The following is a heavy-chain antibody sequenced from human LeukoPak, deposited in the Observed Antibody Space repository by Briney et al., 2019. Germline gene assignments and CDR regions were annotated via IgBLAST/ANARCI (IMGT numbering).Heavy chain of an antibody. D-gene: IGHD1-1*01. J-gene: IGHJ4*02. CDR3: ARENGRGYFDY. V-gene: IGHV3-13*01. CDR1: GFTFSSYD. Sequence: GGSLRLYCAASGFTFSSYDMHWVRQATGKGLEWVSAIGTAGDTYYPGSVKGRFTISRENAKNSLYLQMNSLRAGDTAVYYCARENGRGYFDYWGQGTLVTVSS. CDR2: IGTAGDT.